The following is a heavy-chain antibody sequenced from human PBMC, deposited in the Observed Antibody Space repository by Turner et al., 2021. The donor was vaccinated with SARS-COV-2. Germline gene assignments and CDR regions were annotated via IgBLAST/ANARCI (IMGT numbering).Heavy chain of an antibody. J-gene: IGHJ4*02. CDR2: ISSSSSYI. D-gene: IGHD1-26*01. Sequence: EVQLVASGGGLVTPGGSLRLSCAASGFSFSDYSMNWVRQAPGKGLEWVSSISSSSSYIYYADSVKGRFTISRDNAKNSLYLQMNSLRAEDTAVYYCARDLRSGSFPYWGQGTLVTVSS. V-gene: IGHV3-21*01. CDR1: GFSFSDYS. CDR3: ARDLRSGSFPY.